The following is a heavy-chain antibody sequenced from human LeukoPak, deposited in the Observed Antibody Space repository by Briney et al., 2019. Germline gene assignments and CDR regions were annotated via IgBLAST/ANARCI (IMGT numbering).Heavy chain of an antibody. CDR1: GYTFTGYY. CDR3: ARADYSNYGVLDY. V-gene: IGHV1-2*02. CDR2: INPNSGGT. Sequence: ASVKVSCKASGYTFTGYYMHWVRQAPGQGLEWMGWINPNSGGTNYAQKFQGRDTMTRDTSISTAYMELSRLRSDDTAVYYCARADYSNYGVLDYWGQGTLVTVSS. D-gene: IGHD4-11*01. J-gene: IGHJ4*02.